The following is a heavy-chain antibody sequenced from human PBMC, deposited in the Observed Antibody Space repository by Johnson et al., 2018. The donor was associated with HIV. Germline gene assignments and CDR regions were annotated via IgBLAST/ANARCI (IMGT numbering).Heavy chain of an antibody. J-gene: IGHJ3*02. Sequence: VQLVESRGVLVQPGGSLRLSCAASGFTVSSNEMSWVRQAPGKGLEWVSVIYSGGSTYYADSVKGRFTISRDNFKNTLYLQMNGLRPEDTAVYYCAKEDPWRRAFDIWGQGTVVTVSS. D-gene: IGHD1-1*01. CDR2: IYSGGST. V-gene: IGHV3-66*02. CDR3: AKEDPWRRAFDI. CDR1: GFTVSSNE.